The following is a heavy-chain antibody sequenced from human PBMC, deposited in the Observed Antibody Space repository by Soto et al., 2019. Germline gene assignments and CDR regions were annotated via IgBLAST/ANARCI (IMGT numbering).Heavy chain of an antibody. D-gene: IGHD4-4*01. CDR3: ARHPRDDYNYGGSGIFAY. CDR2: MYYSGSS. J-gene: IGHJ4*02. Sequence: QLQLQESGPGLVKPSETLSLTCSVSGGSISSRTFWWAWIRQPPGKGLERVGDMYYSGSSYSSPSVKSGITLSVDTSKIQLSLKLNSVTAADTAVYYCARHPRDDYNYGGSGIFAYWGQGTLVTGSS. CDR1: GGSISSRTFW. V-gene: IGHV4-39*01.